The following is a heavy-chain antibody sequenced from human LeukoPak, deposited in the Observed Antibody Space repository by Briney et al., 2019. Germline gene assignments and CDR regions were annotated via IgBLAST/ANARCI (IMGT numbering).Heavy chain of an antibody. CDR1: GGSISSYY. D-gene: IGHD3-10*01. J-gene: IGHJ4*02. V-gene: IGHV4-59*01. Sequence: PSETLSLTCTVSGGSISSYYWSWIRQPPGKGLEWIGYIYYSGSTNYNPSLKSRVTISVDTSKNQFSLKLSSVTAADTAVYYCARTAGYYYGSGSYYPTARFGYWGQGTLVTVSS. CDR2: IYYSGST. CDR3: ARTAGYYYGSGSYYPTARFGY.